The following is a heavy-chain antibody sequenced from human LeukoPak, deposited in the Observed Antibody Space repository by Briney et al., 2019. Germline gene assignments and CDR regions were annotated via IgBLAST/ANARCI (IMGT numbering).Heavy chain of an antibody. V-gene: IGHV1-46*01. CDR2: INPSGGST. Sequence: GASVKVSCKASGYTFTSYDINWVRQAPGQGLEWMGIINPSGGSTSYAQKFQGRVTMTRDTSTSTVYMELSSLRSEDTAVYYCARDRGSYGYIDYWGQGTLVTVSS. D-gene: IGHD3-16*01. CDR1: GYTFTSYD. CDR3: ARDRGSYGYIDY. J-gene: IGHJ4*02.